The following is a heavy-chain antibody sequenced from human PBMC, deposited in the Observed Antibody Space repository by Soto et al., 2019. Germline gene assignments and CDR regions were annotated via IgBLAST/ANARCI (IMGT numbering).Heavy chain of an antibody. V-gene: IGHV3-49*04. CDR3: TRTAGYYDSSGYYSGYYYYGMDV. Sequence: LRLSCTASGFTFGDYAMSWVRQAPGKGLEWVGFIRSKAYGGTTEYAASVKGRFTISRDDSKSIAYLQMNSLKTEDTAVFYCTRTAGYYDSSGYYSGYYYYGMDVWGRGTTVTVSS. CDR1: GFTFGDYA. J-gene: IGHJ6*02. CDR2: IRSKAYGGTT. D-gene: IGHD3-22*01.